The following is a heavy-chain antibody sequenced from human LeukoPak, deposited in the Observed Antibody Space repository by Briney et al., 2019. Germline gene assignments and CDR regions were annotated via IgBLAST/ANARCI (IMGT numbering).Heavy chain of an antibody. J-gene: IGHJ4*02. Sequence: PSETLSLTCTVSGGSISSYYWSWIWQPPGKGLEWIGYIYYSGSTNYNPSLKSRVTISVDTSKNQFSLKLSSATAADTAVYYCARDRGSSALDYWGQGTLVTVSS. CDR2: IYYSGST. V-gene: IGHV4-59*01. CDR3: ARDRGSSALDY. CDR1: GGSISSYY. D-gene: IGHD1-26*01.